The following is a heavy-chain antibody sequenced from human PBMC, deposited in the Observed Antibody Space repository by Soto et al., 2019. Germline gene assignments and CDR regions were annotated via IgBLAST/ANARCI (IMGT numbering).Heavy chain of an antibody. D-gene: IGHD3-10*01. J-gene: IGHJ3*01. V-gene: IGHV6-1*01. CDR1: GSSVSSYITS. CDR2: TYYRSKWFH. Sequence: SQTLSLTCAISGSSVSSYITSWNWIRQSPSRGLEWLGRTYYRSKWFHDYASSVKSRITINPDTYKNQFSLELNSMTPDDTAVYYCARGNALDVWAQGTVVTV. CDR3: ARGNALDV.